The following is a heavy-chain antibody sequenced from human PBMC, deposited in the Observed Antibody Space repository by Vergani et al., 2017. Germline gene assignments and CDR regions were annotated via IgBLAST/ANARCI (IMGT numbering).Heavy chain of an antibody. CDR1: GFTFSSYA. Sequence: EVQLLESGGGLVQPGGSLRLSCAASGFTFSSYAMSWVRPSPGKGLEWVSAISGSGGSTYYADSVKGRFTSSRDNSKNTLYLQMNSLRAEDTAVYYCAKSHVPRVVVVAATSYWGQGTLVTVSS. J-gene: IGHJ4*02. D-gene: IGHD2-15*01. V-gene: IGHV3-23*01. CDR3: AKSHVPRVVVVAATSY. CDR2: ISGSGGST.